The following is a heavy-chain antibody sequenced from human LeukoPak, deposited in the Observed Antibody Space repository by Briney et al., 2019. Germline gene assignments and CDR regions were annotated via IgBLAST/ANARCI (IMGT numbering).Heavy chain of an antibody. Sequence: PSETLSLTCGVYGESFSCYYWSWIRQPPGKGLEWIGEINHIGSTNYNPSLQSRVTVSVDTSKNQFSLKLSSVTAADTAVYYCARDTYYFDSSGYYPFDYWGQGTLVTVSS. CDR3: ARDTYYFDSSGYYPFDY. D-gene: IGHD3-22*01. CDR1: GESFSCYY. V-gene: IGHV4-34*01. J-gene: IGHJ4*02. CDR2: INHIGST.